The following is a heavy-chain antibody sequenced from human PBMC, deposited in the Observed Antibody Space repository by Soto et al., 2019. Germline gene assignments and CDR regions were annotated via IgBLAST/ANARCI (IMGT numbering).Heavy chain of an antibody. D-gene: IGHD3-3*01. J-gene: IGHJ3*02. V-gene: IGHV5-51*01. CDR2: IHPGYSDT. CDR3: ASPILDWSGYPSNAFEI. Sequence: PGESLKISCKGSGYSFTSYWIGWVRQMPGKALEWMGIIHPGYSDTIYSPSFQGQVTIPADKSISTAYLQWSSLKASDTAMYYCASPILDWSGYPSNAFEIWGQGTMVNVSS. CDR1: GYSFTSYW.